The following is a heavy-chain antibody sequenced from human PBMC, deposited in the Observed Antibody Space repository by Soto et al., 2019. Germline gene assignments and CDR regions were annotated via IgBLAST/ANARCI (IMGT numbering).Heavy chain of an antibody. Sequence: SETLSLTCTVSGGSVSSGSYYWSWIRQPPGKGLEWIGYIYYSGSTNYNPSLKSRVTISVDTSKNQFSLKLSSVTAADTAVYYCAREDDSSGYYPYDAFDIWGRGTMVTVSS. V-gene: IGHV4-61*01. CDR2: IYYSGST. J-gene: IGHJ3*02. CDR3: AREDDSSGYYPYDAFDI. CDR1: GGSVSSGSYY. D-gene: IGHD3-22*01.